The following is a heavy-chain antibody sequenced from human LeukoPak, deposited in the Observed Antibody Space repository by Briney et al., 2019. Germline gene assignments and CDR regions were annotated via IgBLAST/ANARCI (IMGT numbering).Heavy chain of an antibody. V-gene: IGHV4-61*01. Sequence: SGTLSLTCAVSGGSISSSNWWSWIRPPPGKGLEWIGYVYYSGSTEYNPSLRSRVTISLEMSKHQFSLNVTSVTAADTAVYYCATNTGTVFDYWGQGALVTVSS. D-gene: IGHD7-27*01. CDR3: ATNTGTVFDY. CDR2: VYYSGST. J-gene: IGHJ4*02. CDR1: GGSISSSNW.